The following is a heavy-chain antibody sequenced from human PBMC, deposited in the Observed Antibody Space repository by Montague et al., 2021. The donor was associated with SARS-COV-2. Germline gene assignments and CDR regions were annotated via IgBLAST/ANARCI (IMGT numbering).Heavy chain of an antibody. D-gene: IGHD6-6*01. CDR1: AGSISSCY. CDR2: SYYSGGT. CDR3: ARDGHIAAGASDYYGMDV. Sequence: SETLSLTCTVSAGSISSCYWSWIRQPPGKGLEWVGYSYYSGGTSYNPSLKCLVTISVDTSKNQFSLKLSSVTAADTAVYYCARDGHIAAGASDYYGMDVWGQGTTVTVSS. J-gene: IGHJ6*02. V-gene: IGHV4-59*01.